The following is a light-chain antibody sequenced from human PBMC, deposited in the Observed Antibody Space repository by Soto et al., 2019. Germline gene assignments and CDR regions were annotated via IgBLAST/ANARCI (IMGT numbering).Light chain of an antibody. CDR3: SSYTSSSTLVV. J-gene: IGLJ3*02. V-gene: IGLV2-14*01. Sequence: QSVLTQPASVSGSPGQSITISCTGTSSDVGGYNYVSWYQQHPGKAPKLMIYEVSNRPSGVSNRFSGSKSGNTASLTISGRQAGDEADYYCSSYTSSSTLVVFGGGTKVTVL. CDR2: EVS. CDR1: SSDVGGYNY.